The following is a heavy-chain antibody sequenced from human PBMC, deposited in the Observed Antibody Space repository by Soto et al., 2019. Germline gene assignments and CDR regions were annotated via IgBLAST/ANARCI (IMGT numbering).Heavy chain of an antibody. Sequence: PSETLSLTCTVSGGSISSYYWSWIRQPPGKGLEWIGEINHSGGTNYNPSLKSRVTISVDTSKNQFSLKLSSVTAADTAVYYCARGVVWFGDHKSYIPGGHYYYYYMDVWGKGTTVTVSS. CDR3: ARGVVWFGDHKSYIPGGHYYYYYMDV. D-gene: IGHD3-10*01. CDR1: GGSISSYY. V-gene: IGHV4-34*01. J-gene: IGHJ6*03. CDR2: INHSGGT.